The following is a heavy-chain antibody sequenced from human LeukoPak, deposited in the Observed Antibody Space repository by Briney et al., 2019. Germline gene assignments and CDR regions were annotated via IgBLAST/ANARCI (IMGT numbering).Heavy chain of an antibody. CDR1: GGSISSYY. V-gene: IGHV4-59*08. D-gene: IGHD3-3*01. Sequence: NASETLSLTCTVSGGSISSYYWSWIRQPPGKGLEWIGYIYYSGSTNYNPSLKSRVTISVDTSKNQFSLKLSSVTAADTAVYYCARHFPTVPSSGFWSGYIGFDPWGQGTLVTVSS. CDR3: ARHFPTVPSSGFWSGYIGFDP. J-gene: IGHJ5*02. CDR2: IYYSGST.